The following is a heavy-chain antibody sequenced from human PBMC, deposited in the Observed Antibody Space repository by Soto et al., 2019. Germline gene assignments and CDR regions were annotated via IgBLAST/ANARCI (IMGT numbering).Heavy chain of an antibody. CDR1: GYTFTGYY. Sequence: QVQLVQSGAEVKKPGASVRVSCKASGYTFTGYYINWVRQAPGQGLEWMGWINPSNGDTNYAEKFQGWVTLTRDTSTSAAYMEVSRLRSNDTDVYYCAKDRGLVRSGWFYGMDVWGQGTTVTVSS. J-gene: IGHJ6*02. V-gene: IGHV1-2*04. D-gene: IGHD6-19*01. CDR3: AKDRGLVRSGWFYGMDV. CDR2: INPSNGDT.